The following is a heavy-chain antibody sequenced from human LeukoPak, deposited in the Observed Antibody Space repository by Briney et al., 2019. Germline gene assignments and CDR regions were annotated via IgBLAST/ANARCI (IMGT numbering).Heavy chain of an antibody. CDR1: GGSISSYY. J-gene: IGHJ5*02. D-gene: IGHD6-19*01. CDR2: IYYSGST. Sequence: SETLSLTCTVSGGSISSYYWSWIRQPPGKGLEWIGYIYYSGSTNYNPSLKSRVTMSVDTSKNQFSLKLSSVTAADTAVYYCARHRAVAGTAWVEWFDPWGQGTLVTVSS. V-gene: IGHV4-59*08. CDR3: ARHRAVAGTAWVEWFDP.